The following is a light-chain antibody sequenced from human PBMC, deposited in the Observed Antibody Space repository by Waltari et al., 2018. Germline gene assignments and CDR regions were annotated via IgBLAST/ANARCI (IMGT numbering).Light chain of an antibody. J-gene: IGKJ1*01. V-gene: IGKV3-15*01. Sequence: IELTQSPATLSVSPGDRATLSCRASQSVGGHFAWYKQKSGQPPRLLIYATSARATDGPARFTASESGTEFTLTVSSLQSEEFADYFCHQYKDWPRTFGRGTKVEV. CDR3: HQYKDWPRT. CDR1: QSVGGH. CDR2: ATS.